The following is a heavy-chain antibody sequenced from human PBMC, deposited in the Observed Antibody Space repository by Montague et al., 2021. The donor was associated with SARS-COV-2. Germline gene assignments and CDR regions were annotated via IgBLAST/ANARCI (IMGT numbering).Heavy chain of an antibody. D-gene: IGHD3-22*01. CDR1: DGSISDYS. V-gene: IGHV4-34*01. Sequence: SETLSLTCAVYDGSISDYSWTWIRQPPGKGLEWIGEINHGGSTNYNPSLKSRVTISIDTSKNQFSLKMTSVTAADTAVYYCARGRPYFYMVVEVVTGGEYSFDFWGQGTLVAVSS. CDR2: INHGGST. CDR3: ARGRPYFYMVVEVVTGGEYSFDF. J-gene: IGHJ4*02.